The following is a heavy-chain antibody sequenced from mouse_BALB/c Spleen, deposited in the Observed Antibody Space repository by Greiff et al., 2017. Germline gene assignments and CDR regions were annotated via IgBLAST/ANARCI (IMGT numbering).Heavy chain of an antibody. J-gene: IGHJ3*01. CDR2: INPGSGGT. CDR1: GYAFTNYL. Sequence: VQLQQSGAELVRPGTSVKVSCKASGYAFTNYLIEWVKQRPGQGLEWIGVINPGSGGTNYNEKFKGKATLTADKSSSTAYMQLSSLTSDDSAVYFCARWGNSFAYWGQGTLVTVSA. D-gene: IGHD2-1*01. V-gene: IGHV1-54*01. CDR3: ARWGNSFAY.